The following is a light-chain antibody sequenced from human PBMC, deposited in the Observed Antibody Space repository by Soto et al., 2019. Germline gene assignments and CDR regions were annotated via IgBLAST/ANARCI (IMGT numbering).Light chain of an antibody. V-gene: IGKV1-8*01. CDR2: AAS. J-gene: IGKJ1*01. Sequence: AIRMTQSPSSFSASTGDRVTITCRASQGISSYLAWYQQKPGKAPKLLIYAASSLQSGVPSRFSGSGSGTDFTLTISSLQPEDFATYYCQQTYSTPTFGQGTKVDIK. CDR1: QGISSY. CDR3: QQTYSTPT.